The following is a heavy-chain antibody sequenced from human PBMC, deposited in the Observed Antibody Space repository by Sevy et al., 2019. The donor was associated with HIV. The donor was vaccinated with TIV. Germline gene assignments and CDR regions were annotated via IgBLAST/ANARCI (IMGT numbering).Heavy chain of an antibody. CDR2: ISAYNGNT. J-gene: IGHJ6*02. CDR3: ARAGGMDCSSTSCYALGAGDYYYGMDV. CDR1: GYTFTSYG. D-gene: IGHD2-2*01. V-gene: IGHV1-18*01. Sequence: ASVKVSCKASGYTFTSYGISWVRQAPGQGLEWMGWISAYNGNTNYAQKLQGRVTMTTDTSTSTAYMELRSLRSDDTAGYYCARAGGMDCSSTSCYALGAGDYYYGMDVWGQGTTVTVSS.